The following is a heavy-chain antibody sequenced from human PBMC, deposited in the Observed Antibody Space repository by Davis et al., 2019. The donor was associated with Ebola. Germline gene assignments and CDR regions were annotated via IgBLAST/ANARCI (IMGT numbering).Heavy chain of an antibody. Sequence: PGGSLRLSCAASGFTVSSNYMSWVRQAPGKGLEWVANIKQDGSEKYYVDSVKGRFTISRDNAKNSLYLQMNSLRAEDTAVYYCARASGWYGYEFDYWGQGTLVTVSS. J-gene: IGHJ4*02. CDR3: ARASGWYGYEFDY. V-gene: IGHV3-7*01. CDR2: IKQDGSEK. D-gene: IGHD6-19*01. CDR1: GFTVSSNY.